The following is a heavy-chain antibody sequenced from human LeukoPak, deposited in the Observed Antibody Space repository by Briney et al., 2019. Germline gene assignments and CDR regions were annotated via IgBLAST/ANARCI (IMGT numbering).Heavy chain of an antibody. CDR1: GFTFSSYA. CDR3: AREGLSDAFDI. J-gene: IGHJ3*02. Sequence: GGSLRLSCAASGFTFSSYAMHWVRQPPGKGLEWVAVISYDGSNKYYADSVKGRFTISRDNSKNTLYLQMNSLRAEDTAVYYCAREGLSDAFDIWGQGTMVTVSS. D-gene: IGHD2/OR15-2a*01. V-gene: IGHV3-30*04. CDR2: ISYDGSNK.